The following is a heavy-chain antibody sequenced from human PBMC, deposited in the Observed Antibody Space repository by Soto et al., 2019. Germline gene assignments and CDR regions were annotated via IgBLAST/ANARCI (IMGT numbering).Heavy chain of an antibody. J-gene: IGHJ4*02. CDR3: AKVLVLRYFGWLRQFFDY. CDR2: INHSGST. V-gene: IGHV4-34*09. CDR1: GGSFSGYY. D-gene: IGHD3-9*01. Sequence: SETLSLTCAVYGGSFSGYYWSWIRQPPGKGLEWIGEINHSGSTYYNPSLKSRVTISVDTSKNQFSLKLSSVTAADTAVYYCAKVLVLRYFGWLRQFFDYWGQGTLVTVSS.